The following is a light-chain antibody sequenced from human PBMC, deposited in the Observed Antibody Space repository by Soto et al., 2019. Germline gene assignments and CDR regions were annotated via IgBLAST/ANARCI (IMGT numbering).Light chain of an antibody. CDR2: DTS. Sequence: QTVVTQEPSLTVSPGGTVTLTCGSSTGAVTSGHWPYWFQQKPGQVPTPLIYDTSNKYSWTPARFSGSLLGGTPALVLSGAQPEDEAAYYCSLSYSGVRVFGGGTKLTVL. V-gene: IGLV7-46*01. CDR3: SLSYSGVRV. CDR1: TGAVTSGHW. J-gene: IGLJ3*02.